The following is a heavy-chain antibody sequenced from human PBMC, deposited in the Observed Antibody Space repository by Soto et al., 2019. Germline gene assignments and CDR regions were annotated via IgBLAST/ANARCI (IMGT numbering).Heavy chain of an antibody. J-gene: IGHJ3*02. V-gene: IGHV1-18*01. D-gene: IGHD3-16*01. Sequence: QVQLLQSGPEVKKPGASVKVSCRAFGYKFTEFGISWVRQAPGPGLEWVGWSRADNSHPNYARSLQGRVNVTADTSSSTADLELTSLTSADTAVYYCARAADRFDVVGGRNDALDSWGQGTLVFVSS. CDR2: SRADNSHP. CDR1: GYKFTEFG. CDR3: ARAADRFDVVGGRNDALDS.